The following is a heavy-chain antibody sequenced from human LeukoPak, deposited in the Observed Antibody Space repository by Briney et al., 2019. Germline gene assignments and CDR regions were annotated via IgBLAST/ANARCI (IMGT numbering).Heavy chain of an antibody. CDR1: GGTFRSYT. CDR2: IIPILGIA. CDR3: ARDRGMTTVTTIDY. Sequence: ASVKVSCKASGGTFRSYTTSWVRQAPGQGLEWMGRIIPILGIANYAQKFQGRVTITADKSTSTAYMELSSLRSEDTAVYYCARDRGMTTVTTIDYWGQGTLVTVSS. V-gene: IGHV1-69*04. J-gene: IGHJ4*02. D-gene: IGHD4-17*01.